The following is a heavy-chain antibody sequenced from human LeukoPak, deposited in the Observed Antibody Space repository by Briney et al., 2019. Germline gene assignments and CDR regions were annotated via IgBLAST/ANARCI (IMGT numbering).Heavy chain of an antibody. CDR2: SIPIFGTA. J-gene: IGHJ4*02. CDR1: GGTFSSYA. D-gene: IGHD6-13*01. CDR3: ARERPPGDSSNWFLEGYFDI. Sequence: ASVKVSCKASGGTFSSYAITWVRQAPGQGLEWMGRSIPIFGTANYAQKVQGRVPTTTGESTSTASMELTTLRSDDTAVYYCARERPPGDSSNWFLEGYFDIWGQGTLVTVSS. V-gene: IGHV1-69*05.